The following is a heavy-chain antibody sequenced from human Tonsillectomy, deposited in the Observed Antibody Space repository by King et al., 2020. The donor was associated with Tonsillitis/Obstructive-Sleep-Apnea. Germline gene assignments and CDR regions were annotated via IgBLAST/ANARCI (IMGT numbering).Heavy chain of an antibody. CDR3: ARHSRYCSSTSCLGPLDY. J-gene: IGHJ4*02. V-gene: IGHV4-59*01. D-gene: IGHD2-2*01. CDR2: IYYSGST. CDR1: GGSISSYY. Sequence: QVPLQESGPGLVKPSETLSLTCTVSGGSISSYYWSWIRQPPGKGLEWIGYIYYSGSTNYNPSLKSRVTISVDTSKNQFSLKLSSVTAADTAVYYCARHSRYCSSTSCLGPLDYWGQGTLVTVSS.